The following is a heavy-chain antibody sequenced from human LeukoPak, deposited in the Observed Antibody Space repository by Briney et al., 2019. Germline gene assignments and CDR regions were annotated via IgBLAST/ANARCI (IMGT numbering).Heavy chain of an antibody. CDR2: ISSSSNYI. CDR3: ARGDDFWSGYYLTSDDYYMDV. Sequence: PGGSQRLSCAVSGFIFRNYAMSWVRQAPGKSLEWVSSISSSSNYIYYADSVKGRFTISRDSAKNSVYLQMNSLRAEDTAVYYCARGDDFWSGYYLTSDDYYMDVWGKGTTVTVSS. CDR1: GFIFRNYA. V-gene: IGHV3-21*01. J-gene: IGHJ6*03. D-gene: IGHD3-3*01.